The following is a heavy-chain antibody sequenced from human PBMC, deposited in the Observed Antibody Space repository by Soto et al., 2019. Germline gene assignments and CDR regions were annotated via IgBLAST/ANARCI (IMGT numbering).Heavy chain of an antibody. J-gene: IGHJ4*02. D-gene: IGHD3-10*01. CDR1: GFSLSTNELG. CDR3: AHRRGFGELLY. V-gene: IGHV2-5*02. CDR2: IYWDYDK. Sequence: QITLKESGPTLVKPTQTLTLTCTFSGFSLSTNELGVGWIRQPPGKALEWLGIIYWDYDKGYSPSLKSRLTITKDTTKNQVVLTMTNMDPVDTATYYCAHRRGFGELLYWGQGTLVTVSS.